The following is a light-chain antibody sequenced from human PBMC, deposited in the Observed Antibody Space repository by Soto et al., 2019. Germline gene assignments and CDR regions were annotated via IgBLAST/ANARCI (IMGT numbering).Light chain of an antibody. CDR3: QQYSYWPHT. J-gene: IGKJ5*01. CDR2: GAS. Sequence: EIVMTQSPGTLSVSPGERFTLSCRAGQHASQTLAWYQQKPGQAPRLLIYGASTRATGTPARFSGSGSGREFTLTISSLQSEDSTVYYCQQYSYWPHTFGQGTRLDIK. V-gene: IGKV3-15*01. CDR1: QHASQT.